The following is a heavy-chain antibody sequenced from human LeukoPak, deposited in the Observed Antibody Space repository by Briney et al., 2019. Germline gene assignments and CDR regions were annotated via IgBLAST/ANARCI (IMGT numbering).Heavy chain of an antibody. D-gene: IGHD2-15*01. CDR3: AKEIDTLGTNAFDI. Sequence: GVSLRLSCAASGFTFDDYAMHWVRQAPGKGLEWVSLISGDGGNTYYADSVRGRFTISRDNSKNSLYLQLDSLRTENTAFYYCAKEIDTLGTNAFDIWGQGTMVTVSS. J-gene: IGHJ3*02. CDR2: ISGDGGNT. CDR1: GFTFDDYA. V-gene: IGHV3-43*02.